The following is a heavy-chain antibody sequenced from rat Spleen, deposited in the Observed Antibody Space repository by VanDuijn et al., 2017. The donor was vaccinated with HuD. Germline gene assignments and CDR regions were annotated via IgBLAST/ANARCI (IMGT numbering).Heavy chain of an antibody. CDR2: MKYDGDT. CDR3: TRWKYTTDWFAY. J-gene: IGHJ3*01. CDR1: GFSLSNYG. Sequence: QVQLKESGPGLVQPSQTLSLTCTVSGFSLSNYGVLWVRQPPGKGLEWMGRMKYDGDTNYNLVLKSRLSISRDTSKNQLFLKMNSLQTEDTAMYYCTRWKYTTDWFAYWGQGTLVTVSS. D-gene: IGHD1-6*01. V-gene: IGHV2S30*01.